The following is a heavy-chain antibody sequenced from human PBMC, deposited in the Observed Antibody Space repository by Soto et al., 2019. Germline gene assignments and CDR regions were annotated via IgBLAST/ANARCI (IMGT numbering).Heavy chain of an antibody. CDR3: TRASIAAAGTGGY. V-gene: IGHV3-73*01. D-gene: IGHD6-13*01. Sequence: GGSLRLSCAASGFTFSGSAMHWVRQASGKGLEWVGRIRSKANSYATAYAASVKGRFTISRDDSKNTAYLQMNSLKTEDTAVYYCTRASIAAAGTGGYWGQGTLVTVSS. J-gene: IGHJ4*02. CDR2: IRSKANSYAT. CDR1: GFTFSGSA.